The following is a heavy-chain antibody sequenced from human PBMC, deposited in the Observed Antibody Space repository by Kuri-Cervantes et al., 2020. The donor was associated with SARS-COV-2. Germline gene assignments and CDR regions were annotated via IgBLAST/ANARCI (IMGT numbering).Heavy chain of an antibody. CDR1: GGSISSSSYY. CDR2: IYYSGST. J-gene: IGHJ6*02. V-gene: IGHV4-39*01. Sequence: ESLKISCAVSGGSISSSSYYWGWIRQPPGKGLEWIGSIYYSGSTYYNPSLKSRVTISVDTSKNQFSLKLSPVTAADTAVYYCARWKGTGYGSGTVPYYGMDVWGQGTTVTVSS. D-gene: IGHD3-10*01. CDR3: ARWKGTGYGSGTVPYYGMDV.